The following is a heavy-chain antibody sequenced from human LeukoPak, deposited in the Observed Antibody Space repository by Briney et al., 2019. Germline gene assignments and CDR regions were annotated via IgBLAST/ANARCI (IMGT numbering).Heavy chain of an antibody. D-gene: IGHD3-10*01. CDR2: IYYSGST. V-gene: IGHV4-59*01. CDR1: GGSISSYY. J-gene: IGHJ4*02. Sequence: SETLSLTCTVSGGSISSYYWSWIRQPPGKGLEWIGYIYYSGSTNYNPSLKSRVTISVDTSKNQFSLKLSSVTAADTAVYYCAREDYYGSGRGKDYWGQGTLVTVSS. CDR3: AREDYYGSGRGKDY.